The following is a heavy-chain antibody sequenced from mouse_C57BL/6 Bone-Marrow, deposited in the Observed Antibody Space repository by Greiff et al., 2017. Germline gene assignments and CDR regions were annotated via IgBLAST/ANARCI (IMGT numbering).Heavy chain of an antibody. CDR3: ARVDRWFAG. V-gene: IGHV1-22*01. CDR1: GYTFTNYS. J-gene: IGHJ3*01. CDR2: INPNNGGT. Sequence: EVQLQQSGPELVRPGASVKMSCKASGYTFTNYSMNWVKQSPGKGLEWIGYINPNNGGTSYNEKFKGKATLTVNKSSSTAYMELRGLTSEDSAVYYCARVDRWFAGWGKGTLVTVAA.